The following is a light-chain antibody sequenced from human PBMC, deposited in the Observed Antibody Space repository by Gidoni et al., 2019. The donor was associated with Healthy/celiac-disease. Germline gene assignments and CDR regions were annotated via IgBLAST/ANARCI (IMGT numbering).Light chain of an antibody. J-gene: IGLJ2*01. CDR1: SSDVGSYNL. CDR3: CSYAGSVV. Sequence: QSALTQPASVSGSPGPSITISCTGTSSDVGSYNLVSWYQQHPGKAPKLMIYAVSKRPSGVSNRFSGSKSGNTASLTISGLQAEDEADYYGCSYAGSVVFGGGTKLTVL. V-gene: IGLV2-23*02. CDR2: AVS.